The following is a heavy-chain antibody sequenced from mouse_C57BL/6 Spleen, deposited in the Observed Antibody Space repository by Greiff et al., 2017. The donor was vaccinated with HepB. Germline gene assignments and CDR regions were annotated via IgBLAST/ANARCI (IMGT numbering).Heavy chain of an antibody. V-gene: IGHV1-50*01. J-gene: IGHJ1*03. CDR3: ARRVYYDYAEGYWYFEV. D-gene: IGHD2-4*01. Sequence: QVQLQQPGAELVKPGASVKLSCKASGYTFTSYWMQWVKQRPGQGLEWIGEIDPSDSYTNYNQKFKGKATLTVDTSSSPAYMQRSSLTSEDSAVYYCARRVYYDYAEGYWYFEVWGTETTVTASS. CDR1: GYTFTSYW. CDR2: IDPSDSYT.